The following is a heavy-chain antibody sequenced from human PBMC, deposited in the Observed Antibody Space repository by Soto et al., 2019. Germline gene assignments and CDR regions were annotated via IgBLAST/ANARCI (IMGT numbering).Heavy chain of an antibody. V-gene: IGHV3-66*01. CDR1: GFTVSSNY. D-gene: IGHD3-3*01. Sequence: GGSLRLSCAASGFTVSSNYMSWVRQAPGKGLEWVSVIYSGGRTCYADSVKGRFTISRDNSKNTLYLQMNSLRAEDTAVYYCARVATNLESNPFDIWGQGTMVTVSS. J-gene: IGHJ3*02. CDR2: IYSGGRT. CDR3: ARVATNLESNPFDI.